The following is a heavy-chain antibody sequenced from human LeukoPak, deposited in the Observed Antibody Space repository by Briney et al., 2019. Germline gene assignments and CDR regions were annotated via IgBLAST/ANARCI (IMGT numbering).Heavy chain of an antibody. J-gene: IGHJ4*02. V-gene: IGHV1-18*01. CDR3: ARGPPLAYCGGDCYSYSVY. Sequence: NGNTNYAHNLQGRVTMTTDTSTSTAYMELRSLRSDDTAVYYCARGPPLAYCGGDCYSYSVYWGQGTLVTVSS. CDR2: NGNT. D-gene: IGHD2-21*02.